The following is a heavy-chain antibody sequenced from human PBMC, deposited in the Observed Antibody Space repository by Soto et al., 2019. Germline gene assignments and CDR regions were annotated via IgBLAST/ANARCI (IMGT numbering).Heavy chain of an antibody. J-gene: IGHJ6*03. CDR3: AHIPGSGQLLYSYYYYMDV. D-gene: IGHD3-10*01. V-gene: IGHV2-5*01. Sequence: QITLKESGPTLVKPTQTLTLTCTFSGFSLTTSGEAVGWIRQPPGKALEWLALIYWNDDKRSSPSLKSRHTSTKDTSKNQVVLTMTNMDPVDTATYYCAHIPGSGQLLYSYYYYMDVWGKGTTVTVSS. CDR1: GFSLTTSGEA. CDR2: IYWNDDK.